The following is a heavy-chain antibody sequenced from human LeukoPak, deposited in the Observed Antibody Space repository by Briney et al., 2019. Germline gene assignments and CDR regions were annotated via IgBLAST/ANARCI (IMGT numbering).Heavy chain of an antibody. CDR2: ISAYNGNT. CDR3: ARDRKEDAFDI. V-gene: IGHV1-18*01. Sequence: RASVKVSCKASGGTFSSYAISWVRQAPGQGLEWMGWISAYNGNTNYAQKLQGRVTMTTDTSTSTAYMDLRSLRSDDTAVYYCARDRKEDAFDIWGQGTMVTVSS. CDR1: GGTFSSYA. J-gene: IGHJ3*02.